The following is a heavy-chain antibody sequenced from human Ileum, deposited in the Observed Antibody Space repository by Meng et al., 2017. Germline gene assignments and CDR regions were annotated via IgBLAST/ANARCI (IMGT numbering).Heavy chain of an antibody. J-gene: IGHJ4*02. D-gene: IGHD2-2*01. Sequence: ASVKVSCKASGYTFTGYYMHWVRQAPGQGLEWMGWINPNSGGTNYAQKFQGRVTMTRDTSISTAYMELSRLRSDDTAVYYCARVEGYCSSTSCPHFDYWGQGTLVTVSS. V-gene: IGHV1-2*02. CDR3: ARVEGYCSSTSCPHFDY. CDR1: GYTFTGYY. CDR2: INPNSGGT.